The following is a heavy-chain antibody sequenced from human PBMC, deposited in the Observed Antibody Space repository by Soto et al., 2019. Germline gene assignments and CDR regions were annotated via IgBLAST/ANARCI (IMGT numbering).Heavy chain of an antibody. CDR3: ARLLVVVPAARVSQVYYYYGMDV. J-gene: IGHJ6*02. CDR2: INHSGST. Sequence: QVQLQQWGAGLLKPSETLSLTCAVYGGSFSGYYWSWIRQPPGKGLEWIGEINHSGSTNDNPSLKSRVTISVDTSKNQFSLKLSSVTAADTAVYYCARLLVVVPAARVSQVYYYYGMDVWGQGTTVTVSS. D-gene: IGHD2-2*01. CDR1: GGSFSGYY. V-gene: IGHV4-34*01.